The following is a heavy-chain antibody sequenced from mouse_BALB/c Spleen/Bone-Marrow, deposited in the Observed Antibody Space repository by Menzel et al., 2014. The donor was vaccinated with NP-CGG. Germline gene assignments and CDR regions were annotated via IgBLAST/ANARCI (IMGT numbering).Heavy chain of an antibody. J-gene: IGHJ1*01. V-gene: IGHV1S81*02. CDR3: TRSYYGNYFDV. CDR1: GYTFTSYY. CDR2: INPSNGGT. D-gene: IGHD2-1*01. Sequence: QVQLQQPGAELVKPGASVKLSCKASGYTFTSYYMYWVKLRPGQGLEWIGEINPSNGGTNFNEKFKSKATLTVDKSSSTAYMQLSSLTSEDSAVYYCTRSYYGNYFDVWGAGTTVTVSS.